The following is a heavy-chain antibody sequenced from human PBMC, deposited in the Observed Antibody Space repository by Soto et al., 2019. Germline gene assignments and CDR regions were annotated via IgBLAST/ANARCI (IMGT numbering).Heavy chain of an antibody. J-gene: IGHJ4*02. Sequence: PGGSLRLSCAASGFTFRDYYMNWIRQAPGKGLEWVSYISNSRSFSNYADSVKGRFTISRDNAKSSLYLQMNSLRAEDTAVYYCVRGLSGSYLAPLWYWGQGTLVTVSS. CDR3: VRGLSGSYLAPLWY. D-gene: IGHD1-26*01. CDR1: GFTFRDYY. CDR2: ISNSRSFS. V-gene: IGHV3-11*03.